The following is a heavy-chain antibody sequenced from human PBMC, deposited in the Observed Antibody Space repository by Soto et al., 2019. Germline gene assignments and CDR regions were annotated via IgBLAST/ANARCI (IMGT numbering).Heavy chain of an antibody. CDR1: GASINSADHY. CDR2: IFFTGST. V-gene: IGHV4-30-4*01. J-gene: IGHJ6*02. D-gene: IGHD6-25*01. CDR3: ARDRDGSGWKGSGMDV. Sequence: SETLSLTCTVSGASINSADHYWSWVRQSPGKGLEWIGYIFFTGSTSYNPSLGSRVSLSFDTSKNQFSLKLNSVTAADTAVYYCARDRDGSGWKGSGMDVWGQGTTVTVSS.